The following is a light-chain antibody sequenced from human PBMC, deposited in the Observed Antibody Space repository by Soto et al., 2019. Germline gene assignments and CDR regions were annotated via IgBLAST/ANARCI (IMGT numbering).Light chain of an antibody. Sequence: QSALTQPPSAAGSPGQSVTISCTGTSTDVGGYNYVSWYQQYPGKAPKLMIYEVSKRPSGVPDRFSGSKSGTSASLAITGLQTDDEADYYCQSYDSSLRLAVFGGGTKLTVL. J-gene: IGLJ3*02. CDR2: EVS. CDR1: STDVGGYNY. CDR3: QSYDSSLRLAV. V-gene: IGLV2-8*01.